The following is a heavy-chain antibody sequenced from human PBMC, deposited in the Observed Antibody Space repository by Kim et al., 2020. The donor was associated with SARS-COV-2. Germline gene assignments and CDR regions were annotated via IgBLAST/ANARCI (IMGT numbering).Heavy chain of an antibody. V-gene: IGHV3-7*03. CDR2: LKYDGSAE. CDR3: AKGTNMDV. Sequence: GGSLRLSCAASGLTFKNYWMTWVRQAPGTGLEWVASLKYDGSAEFYVDSVRGRFTISRDNAKDSVYLQLSSLRAEDTAVYYCAKGTNMDVWGQGTTVTVSS. CDR1: GLTFKNYW. J-gene: IGHJ6*02. D-gene: IGHD1-1*01.